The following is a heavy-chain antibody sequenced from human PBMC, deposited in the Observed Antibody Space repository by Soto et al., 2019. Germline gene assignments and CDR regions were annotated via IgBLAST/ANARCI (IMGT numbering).Heavy chain of an antibody. CDR2: ISGSGGST. CDR1: GFTFSSYA. V-gene: IGHV3-23*01. D-gene: IGHD3-3*01. J-gene: IGHJ6*02. CDR3: AKDGPPYDFWSGYYNYYYGMDV. Sequence: GGSLRLSCAASGFTFSSYAVSWVRQAPGKGLEWVSAISGSGGSTYYADSVKGRFTISRDNSKNTLYLQMNSLRAEDTAVYYCAKDGPPYDFWSGYYNYYYGMDVWGQGTTVTVSS.